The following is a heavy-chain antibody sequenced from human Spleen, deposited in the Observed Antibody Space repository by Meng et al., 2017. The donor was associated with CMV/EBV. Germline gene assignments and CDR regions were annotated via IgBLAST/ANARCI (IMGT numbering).Heavy chain of an antibody. D-gene: IGHD2-2*01. V-gene: IGHV1-18*01. CDR1: GYTFTSYG. Sequence: ASVKVSCKASGYTFTSYGISWVRQAPGQGLEWMGWISAYKGNTNYAHKFQGRVTMTTDTSTSTAYMELRSLRSDDTAMYYCARGPEENTQLHYWGQGTLVTVSS. CDR2: ISAYKGNT. J-gene: IGHJ4*02. CDR3: ARGPEENTQLHY.